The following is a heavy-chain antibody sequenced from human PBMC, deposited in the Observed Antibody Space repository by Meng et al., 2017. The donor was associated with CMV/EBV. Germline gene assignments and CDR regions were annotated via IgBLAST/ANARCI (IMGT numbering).Heavy chain of an antibody. V-gene: IGHV4-61*01. CDR3: ARVWWELTLGGFYYYYGMDV. J-gene: IGHJ6*02. CDR2: TYYSGST. CDR1: GGSVSSGSYF. Sequence: SETLSLTCTVSGGSVSSGSYFWNWIRQPPGKGLEWSGYTYYSGSTNYNPSLKSRFTVSVDTSKNQFSLRLSSVAAADTAVYYCARVWWELTLGGFYYYYGMDVWGQGTTVTVSS. D-gene: IGHD1-26*01.